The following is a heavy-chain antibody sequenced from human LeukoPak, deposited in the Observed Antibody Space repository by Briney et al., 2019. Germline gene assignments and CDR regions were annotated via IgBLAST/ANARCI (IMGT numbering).Heavy chain of an antibody. CDR2: ISGTGGGT. Sequence: GGSLRLSCAASGITFSSYAMSWVRQAPGKGLEWVSAISGTGGGTYYADSVKGRFTISRDNSKNTLYLQMKSLRAEDTAVYYCAKDLKEWGYYSDAFDIWGQGTMVTVSS. CDR1: GITFSSYA. V-gene: IGHV3-23*01. J-gene: IGHJ3*02. CDR3: AKDLKEWGYYSDAFDI. D-gene: IGHD3-22*01.